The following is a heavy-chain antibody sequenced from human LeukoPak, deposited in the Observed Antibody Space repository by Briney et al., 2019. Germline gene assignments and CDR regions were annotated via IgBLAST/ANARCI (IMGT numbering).Heavy chain of an antibody. Sequence: GGSLRLSCAASGFTFSSYSMNWVRQAPGKGLEWVSSISSSSSYIYYADSVKGRFTISRDNAKNSLYLQMNSLRAEDTAVYYCARMYYDFWSGYQLHFDYWGQGTLVTVSS. CDR2: ISSSSSYI. CDR1: GFTFSSYS. J-gene: IGHJ4*02. D-gene: IGHD3-3*01. CDR3: ARMYYDFWSGYQLHFDY. V-gene: IGHV3-21*01.